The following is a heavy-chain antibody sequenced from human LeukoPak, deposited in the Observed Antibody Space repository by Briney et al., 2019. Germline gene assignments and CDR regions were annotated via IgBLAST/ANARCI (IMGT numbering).Heavy chain of an antibody. CDR3: ASGSGSYSPDY. J-gene: IGHJ4*02. D-gene: IGHD3-10*01. Sequence: PTGGSLRLSCATSGFIFTTYEMHWVRQAPGKGLEWLSYISGGGSTKYYADSVKGRFTISRDNAKNSLYLQMNSLRAEDTAVYYCASGSGSYSPDYWGQGTLVTVSP. CDR1: GFIFTTYE. CDR2: ISGGGSTK. V-gene: IGHV3-48*03.